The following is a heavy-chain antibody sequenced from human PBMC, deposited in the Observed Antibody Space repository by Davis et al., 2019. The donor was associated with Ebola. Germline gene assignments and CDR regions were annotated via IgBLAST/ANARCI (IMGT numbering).Heavy chain of an antibody. V-gene: IGHV3-48*04. CDR1: GFTFSSYS. Sequence: GESLKISCAASGFTFSSYSMSWIRQAPGKGLEWVSYISSRGSTIYYADSVKGRFTISRDNAKNSLYLQMNSLRAEDTAVYYCARDSPSPLYYYYYGMDVWGQGTTVTVSS. CDR3: ARDSPSPLYYYYYGMDV. CDR2: ISSRGSTI. J-gene: IGHJ6*02.